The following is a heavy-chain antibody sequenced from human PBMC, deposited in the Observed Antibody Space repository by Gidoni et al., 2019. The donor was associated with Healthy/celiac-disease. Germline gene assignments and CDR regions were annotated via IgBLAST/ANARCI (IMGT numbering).Heavy chain of an antibody. CDR3: ARIYDSSGYWDYYYYGMDV. V-gene: IGHV4-39*01. CDR2: IYYSGST. J-gene: IGHJ6*02. Sequence: QLQLQESGPGLVKPSETLSLTCTVSGGSISSSSYYWGWIRQPPGQGLEWIGSIYYSGSTYYNPSLKSRVTISVDTSKNQFSLKLSSVTAADTAVYYCARIYDSSGYWDYYYYGMDVWGQGTTVTVSS. CDR1: GGSISSSSYY. D-gene: IGHD3-22*01.